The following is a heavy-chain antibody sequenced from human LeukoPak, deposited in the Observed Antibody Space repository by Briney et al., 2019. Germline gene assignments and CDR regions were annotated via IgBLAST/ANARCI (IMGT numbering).Heavy chain of an antibody. V-gene: IGHV4-59*01. CDR1: GVSIGHFY. CDR2: VYHSGGT. J-gene: IGHJ4*02. Sequence: PAETLSLTCSVSGVSIGHFYWSWVRQPPGRGLEWIGNVYHSGGTKYSPSLQSRVTILVDTSQNQISLDLRSVTAADTALYYCARDDGYSTFDFWGLGTLVTVSS. D-gene: IGHD5-24*01. CDR3: ARDDGYSTFDF.